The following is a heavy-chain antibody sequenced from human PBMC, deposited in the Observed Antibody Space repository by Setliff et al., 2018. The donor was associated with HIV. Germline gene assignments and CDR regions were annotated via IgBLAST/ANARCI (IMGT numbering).Heavy chain of an antibody. D-gene: IGHD1-26*01. CDR1: GYTFSNFA. Sequence: GASVKVSCKASGYTFSNFAIGWLRQAPGQGLEWMGWISGYSDNTYYAQSLQGRVTMTTDTTSSTSYMELRSLRSDDTAMYYCARIRAGALLNAFDVWGQGTMVTV. CDR2: ISGYSDNT. CDR3: ARIRAGALLNAFDV. V-gene: IGHV1-18*01. J-gene: IGHJ3*01.